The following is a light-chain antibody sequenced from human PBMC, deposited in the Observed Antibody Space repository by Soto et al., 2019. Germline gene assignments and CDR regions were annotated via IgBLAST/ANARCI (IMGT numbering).Light chain of an antibody. Sequence: QSASSQPASVCGSPGQSVTVSCTASRNHVGNYNLVSWYQQSPGKAPKLLIYEDSKRPSGVSNRFSGSKSGDTASLTISGLQTEDEADYYCCSYTGATTAYVFGTGTKVTVL. V-gene: IGLV2-23*01. J-gene: IGLJ1*01. CDR3: CSYTGATTAYV. CDR1: RNHVGNYNL. CDR2: EDS.